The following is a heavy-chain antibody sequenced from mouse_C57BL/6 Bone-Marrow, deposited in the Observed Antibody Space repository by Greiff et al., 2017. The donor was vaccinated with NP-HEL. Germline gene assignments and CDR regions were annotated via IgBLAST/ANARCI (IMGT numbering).Heavy chain of an antibody. CDR2: ISDGGSYT. V-gene: IGHV5-4*01. CDR3: ARDQGIKMDY. D-gene: IGHD2-4*01. J-gene: IGHJ2*01. CDR1: GFTFSSYA. Sequence: EVKVEESGGGLVKPGGSLKLSCAASGFTFSSYAMSWVRQTPEKRLEWVATISDGGSYTYYPDNVKGRFTISRDNAKNNLYLQMSHLKSEDTAMYYCARDQGIKMDYWGQGTTLTVSS.